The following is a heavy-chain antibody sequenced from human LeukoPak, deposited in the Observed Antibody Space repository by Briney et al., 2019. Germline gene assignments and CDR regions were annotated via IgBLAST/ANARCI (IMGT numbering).Heavy chain of an antibody. Sequence: SETLSLTXAVYGGSFSGYYWSWIRKPPGKGMEWIGEINHSGSTNYNPSLKSRVTISVDTSKNQFSLKLSSVTAADTAVYYCARHGDYYDSSAYYRFDYWGQGTLVTVSS. CDR2: INHSGST. CDR1: GGSFSGYY. D-gene: IGHD3-22*01. J-gene: IGHJ4*02. V-gene: IGHV4-34*01. CDR3: ARHGDYYDSSAYYRFDY.